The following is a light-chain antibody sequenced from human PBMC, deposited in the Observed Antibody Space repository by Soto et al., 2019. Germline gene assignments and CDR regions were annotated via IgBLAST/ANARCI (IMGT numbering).Light chain of an antibody. CDR1: QSFSTW. J-gene: IGKJ4*01. CDR2: KTS. CDR3: QQYNSNPLT. Sequence: DIQMTQSPSTLSASVGDRVTITCRASQSFSTWLAWYQQKPGKAPNLLIYKTSILESGLQSRFSGSGSGTEFTLTISSLQPDDFATYYCQQYNSNPLTFGGGTKVEIK. V-gene: IGKV1-5*03.